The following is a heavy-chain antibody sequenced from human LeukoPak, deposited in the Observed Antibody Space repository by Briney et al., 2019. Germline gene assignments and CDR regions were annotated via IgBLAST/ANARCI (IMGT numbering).Heavy chain of an antibody. CDR1: GFSFSDFY. CDR3: GRDPDYGDPY. V-gene: IGHV3-11*01. CDR2: ITSSGTTT. J-gene: IGHJ4*02. D-gene: IGHD4/OR15-4a*01. Sequence: GGSLRLSCSASGFSFSDFYMSWFRLSPEKGLEWIAYITSSGTTTEYADSVKGRFTISRVNAKNSLYLQMNSLRPEDTAVYYCGRDPDYGDPYWGQGTLVTASS.